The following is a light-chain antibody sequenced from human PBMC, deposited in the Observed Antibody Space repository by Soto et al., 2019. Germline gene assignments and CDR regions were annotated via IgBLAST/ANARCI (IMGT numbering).Light chain of an antibody. V-gene: IGKV3-15*01. Sequence: EIVMTQSPATLSVSSGERVTLSCRASQSIYEKLAWYQQKPGQTPRLVIYDASTRATGTPGSFSGSGSGTEFTLTISSLQSEDFAVYYCQQYNRWPLTFGGGTKVEIK. CDR2: DAS. CDR1: QSIYEK. CDR3: QQYNRWPLT. J-gene: IGKJ4*01.